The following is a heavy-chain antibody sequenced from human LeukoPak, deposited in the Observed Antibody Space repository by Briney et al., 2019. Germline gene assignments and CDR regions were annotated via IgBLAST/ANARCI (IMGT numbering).Heavy chain of an antibody. CDR3: ARGGFHLGELSFVPGKFLDY. D-gene: IGHD3-16*02. J-gene: IGHJ4*02. V-gene: IGHV1-69*06. Sequence: SVKVSCKASGYTFTSYGISWVRQAPGQGLEWMGGIIPIFATANYAQKFQGRVTITADKSTSTAYMELSSLRSEDTAVYYCARGGFHLGELSFVPGKFLDYWGQGTLVIVSS. CDR2: IIPIFATA. CDR1: GYTFTSYG.